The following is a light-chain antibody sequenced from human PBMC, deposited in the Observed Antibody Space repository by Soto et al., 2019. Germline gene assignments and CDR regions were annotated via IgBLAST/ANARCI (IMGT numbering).Light chain of an antibody. CDR1: QSISSW. Sequence: DIHMTQSPSTLSASVGDRVTITCRASQSISSWLAWFQQKTGKAPKILMYDASSLESGVPSRFRGSGSGTEFTLSINSLQREDFETYYCQQTYSDPPLFGQGTKVDIK. V-gene: IGKV1-5*01. CDR3: QQTYSDPPL. J-gene: IGKJ1*01. CDR2: DAS.